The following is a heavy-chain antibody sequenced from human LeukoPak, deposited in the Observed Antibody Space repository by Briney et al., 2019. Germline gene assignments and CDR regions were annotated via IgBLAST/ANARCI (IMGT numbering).Heavy chain of an antibody. CDR1: GGSISSSNW. D-gene: IGHD6-13*01. V-gene: IGHV4-4*02. CDR2: IYHSGST. J-gene: IGHJ4*02. Sequence: PSGTLSLTCAVSGGSISSSNWWSWVRQPPGKGLEWIGEIYHSGSTNYNPSLKSRVTISVDKSKNQFSLKLSSVTAADTAVYYCASWNSSSWFSLDYWGQGTLVTVSS. CDR3: ASWNSSSWFSLDY.